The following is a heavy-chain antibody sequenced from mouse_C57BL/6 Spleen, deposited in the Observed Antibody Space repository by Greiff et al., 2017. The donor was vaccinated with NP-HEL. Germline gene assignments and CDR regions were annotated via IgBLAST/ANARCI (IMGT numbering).Heavy chain of an antibody. V-gene: IGHV1-42*01. Sequence: EVHLVESGPELVKPGASVKISCKASGYSFTGYYMNWVKQSPEKSLEWIGEINPSTGGTTYNQKFKAKATLTVDKSSSTAYMQLKSLTSEDSAVYYCARGRRGGYYAMDYWGQGTSVTVSS. CDR3: ARGRRGGYYAMDY. CDR2: INPSTGGT. J-gene: IGHJ4*01. CDR1: GYSFTGYY.